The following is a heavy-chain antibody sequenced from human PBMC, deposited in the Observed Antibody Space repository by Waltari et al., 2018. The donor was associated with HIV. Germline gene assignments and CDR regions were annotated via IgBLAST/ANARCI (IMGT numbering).Heavy chain of an antibody. Sequence: MQLVASGGGLVQRGGSPRLSCAASGFTFRRHWMRLVRPAPGKALEWVANIKDDGNEKYYVNSVRGRFTISRDNANNSLYLDMNRLRDEDTAVYYCVRENDFGTIFFNYYYAMDVWGQGTSVTV. V-gene: IGHV3-7*01. J-gene: IGHJ6*02. CDR2: IKDDGNEK. D-gene: IGHD3-3*01. CDR3: VRENDFGTIFFNYYYAMDV. CDR1: GFTFRRHW.